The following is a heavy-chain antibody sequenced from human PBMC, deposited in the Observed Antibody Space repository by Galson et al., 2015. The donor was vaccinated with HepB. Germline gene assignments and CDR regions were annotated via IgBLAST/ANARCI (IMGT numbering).Heavy chain of an antibody. J-gene: IGHJ6*02. Sequence: YWSWIRQPPGKGLEWIGEINHSGSTNYNPSLKSRVTISVDTSKNQFSLKLSSVTAADTAVYYCASRRADFSRHYYYYGMDVWGQGTTVTVSS. CDR1: Y. CDR2: INHSGST. D-gene: IGHD2-21*02. V-gene: IGHV4-34*01. CDR3: ASRRADFSRHYYYYGMDV.